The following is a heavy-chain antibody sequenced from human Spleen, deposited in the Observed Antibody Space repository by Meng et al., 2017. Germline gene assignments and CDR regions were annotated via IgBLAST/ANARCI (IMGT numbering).Heavy chain of an antibody. CDR1: GFTFSSYA. Sequence: GESLKISCAASGFTFSSYAMHWVRQAPGKGLEWVAVISYDGSNKYYAGPVKGRFTISRDNFNNTLYLQMNNLRAEDTALYHCLIDHDSSAYSFKLWGQGTVVTVSS. D-gene: IGHD3-22*01. J-gene: IGHJ4*02. CDR3: LIDHDSSAYSFKL. V-gene: IGHV3-30*07. CDR2: ISYDGSNK.